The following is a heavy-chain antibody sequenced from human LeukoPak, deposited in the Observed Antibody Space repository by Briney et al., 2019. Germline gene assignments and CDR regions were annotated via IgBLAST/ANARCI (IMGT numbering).Heavy chain of an antibody. D-gene: IGHD3-10*01. V-gene: IGHV3-23*01. CDR1: GFTFSSYA. Sequence: PGGSLRLSCAASGFTFSSYAMSWVRQAPGKGLEWVSTISGSGGSTYYADSVKGRFTISRDTSKNTLYLQMNSLRAEDTAVYYCVKGDNGDYGSSRYYYYMDVWGKGTTVTVPS. CDR2: ISGSGGST. CDR3: VKGDNGDYGSSRYYYYMDV. J-gene: IGHJ6*03.